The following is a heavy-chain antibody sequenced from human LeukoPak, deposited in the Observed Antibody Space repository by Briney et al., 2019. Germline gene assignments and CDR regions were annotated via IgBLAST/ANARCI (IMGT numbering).Heavy chain of an antibody. D-gene: IGHD2-2*01. J-gene: IGHJ5*02. CDR2: IIPIFGTA. CDR1: GGTFSSYA. Sequence: GASVKVSCKASGGTFSSYAISWVRQAPGQGLEWTGAIIPIFGTANYAQKFQGRVTITADESTSTAYMELSSLRSEDTAVYYCARDDCSSTSCPVNWFDPWGQGTLVTVSS. CDR3: ARDDCSSTSCPVNWFDP. V-gene: IGHV1-69*13.